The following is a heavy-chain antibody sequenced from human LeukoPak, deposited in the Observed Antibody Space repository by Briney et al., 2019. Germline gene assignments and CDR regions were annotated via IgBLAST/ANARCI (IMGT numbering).Heavy chain of an antibody. CDR2: ITWDGDST. J-gene: IGHJ1*01. CDR3: TRDRERGGRGPIRH. D-gene: IGHD1-1*01. Sequence: PGGSLRLSCAASGFTLHDYNMHWVRQAPGKGLEWVSHITWDGDSTYYADSVKGRFIISRDNSKNSLYLQMNSLRVEDTALYYCTRDRERGGRGPIRHWGQGTLVTVSS. CDR1: GFTLHDYN. V-gene: IGHV3-43*01.